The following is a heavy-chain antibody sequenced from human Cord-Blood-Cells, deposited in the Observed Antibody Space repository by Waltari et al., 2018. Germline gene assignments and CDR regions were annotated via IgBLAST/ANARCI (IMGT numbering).Heavy chain of an antibody. CDR3: ATLSPIVGAFDY. CDR2: FDPEDSET. V-gene: IGHV1-24*01. CDR1: GYTLTELS. D-gene: IGHD1-26*01. Sequence: QVQLVQCGAEVKKPGASVKVACKVSGYTLTELSMHWVRQAPGKGLEWMGGFDPEDSETIYAQKFQGRVTMTEDTSTDTAYMELSSLRSEDTAVYYCATLSPIVGAFDYWGQGTLVTVSS. J-gene: IGHJ4*02.